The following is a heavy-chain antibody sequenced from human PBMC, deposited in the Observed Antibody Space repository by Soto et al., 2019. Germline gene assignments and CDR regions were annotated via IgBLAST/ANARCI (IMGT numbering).Heavy chain of an antibody. Sequence: QVQLQESGPGLVKPSGTLSLTCAVSGGSFTRNNWWTWVRQPPGHGLEWIGEIYRTGSTNYNPSLKSRVTKSLDKSENQSALKVTSLTAEDTAVYYCASRDPGTSVDYWGQGTLVTVSS. V-gene: IGHV4-4*02. CDR2: IYRTGST. J-gene: IGHJ4*02. CDR1: GGSFTRNNW. CDR3: ASRDPGTSVDY. D-gene: IGHD1-7*01.